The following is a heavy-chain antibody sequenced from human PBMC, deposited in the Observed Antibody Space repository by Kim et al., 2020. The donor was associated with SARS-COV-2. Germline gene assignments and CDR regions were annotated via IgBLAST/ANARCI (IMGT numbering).Heavy chain of an antibody. CDR1: AFTFNTYW. CDR2: IKQDGSQK. J-gene: IGHJ1*01. V-gene: IGHV3-7*03. D-gene: IGHD3-22*01. Sequence: GGSLRLSCVASAFTFNTYWMTWVRQAPGKGLEWVASIKQDGSQKFYVDSVKGRFTISRDNAKNSLYLQMNSLRAEDTAVYYCARDRSYYDSSGRVGYFQHWGQGTLVTVSS. CDR3: ARDRSYYDSSGRVGYFQH.